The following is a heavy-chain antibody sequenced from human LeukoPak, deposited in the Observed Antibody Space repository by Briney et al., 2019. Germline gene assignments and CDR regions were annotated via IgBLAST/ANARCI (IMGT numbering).Heavy chain of an antibody. CDR3: ARDVRVPAATPPYYYYYYMDV. J-gene: IGHJ6*03. CDR2: IYYSGST. CDR1: GGSISSYY. Sequence: SETLSLTCTVSGGSISSYYWSWIRQPPGKGLEWIGYIYYSGSTNYNPSLKSRVTISVDTSKNQFSLKLSSVTAADTAVYYCARDVRVPAATPPYYYYYYMDVWGKGTTVTVSS. D-gene: IGHD2-2*01. V-gene: IGHV4-59*12.